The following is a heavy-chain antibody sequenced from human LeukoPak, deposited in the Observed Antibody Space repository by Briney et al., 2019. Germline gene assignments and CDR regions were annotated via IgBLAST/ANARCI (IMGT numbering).Heavy chain of an antibody. CDR3: ARGGVLWFGELYYFDY. D-gene: IGHD3-10*01. CDR2: IYYSGNT. Sequence: SETLSLTYTVSGGSISNKYWSWIRQPPGKGLEWIGYIYYSGNTNYNPSLKSRVTILVDTSKNQVSLKLSSVTAADTAVYYCARGGVLWFGELYYFDYWGQGTLVTVSS. J-gene: IGHJ4*02. V-gene: IGHV4-59*01. CDR1: GGSISNKY.